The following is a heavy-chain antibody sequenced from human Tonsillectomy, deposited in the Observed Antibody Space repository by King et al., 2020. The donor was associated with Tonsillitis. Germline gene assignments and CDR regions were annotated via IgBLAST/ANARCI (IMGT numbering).Heavy chain of an antibody. J-gene: IGHJ4*02. CDR1: EFNFGDYA. Sequence: VQLVESGGGLVQPGRSLRLSCTGSEFNFGDYAMTWFRQAPGKGLEWVGLIRSNTYGGTTDYAASVKGRFTISRNESKSIVYLQMNSLKTEDTAVYYCTRGWSEYGSGSQGWGQGTLVTVSS. V-gene: IGHV3-49*03. CDR2: IRSNTYGGTT. D-gene: IGHD3-10*01. CDR3: TRGWSEYGSGSQG.